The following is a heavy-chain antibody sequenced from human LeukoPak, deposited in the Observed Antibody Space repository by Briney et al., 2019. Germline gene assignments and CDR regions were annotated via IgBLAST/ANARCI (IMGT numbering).Heavy chain of an antibody. CDR3: ARVTVGATRRGAFDI. CDR2: IYYSGST. D-gene: IGHD1-26*01. J-gene: IGHJ3*02. Sequence: SETLSLTCSVSGGSISSYYWSWIRQPPGKGLEWIGYIYYSGSTYYNPSLKSRVTISVDTSKNRFSLKLSSVTAADTAVYYCARVTVGATRRGAFDIWGQGTMVTVSS. V-gene: IGHV4-59*12. CDR1: GGSISSYY.